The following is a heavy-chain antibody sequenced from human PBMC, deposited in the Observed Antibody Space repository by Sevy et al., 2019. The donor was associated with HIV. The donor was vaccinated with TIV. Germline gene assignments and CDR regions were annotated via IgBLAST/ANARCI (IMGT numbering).Heavy chain of an antibody. CDR1: GFTFSDHY. D-gene: IGHD6-13*01. J-gene: IGHJ4*02. Sequence: GGSLRLSCAASGFTFSDHYMDWVRQAPGKGLEWVGRSRKKANSYSTEYAASVKGRFTISRDDSKNSLYLHMNSLKTEDTAVYYCVRLSYTSSWNFDYWGQGTLVTVSS. V-gene: IGHV3-72*01. CDR3: VRLSYTSSWNFDY. CDR2: SRKKANSYST.